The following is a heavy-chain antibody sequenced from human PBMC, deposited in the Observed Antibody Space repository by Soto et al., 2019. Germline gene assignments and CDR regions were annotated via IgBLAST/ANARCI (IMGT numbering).Heavy chain of an antibody. V-gene: IGHV3-53*01. CDR2: IWTSGST. J-gene: IGHJ3*01. Sequence: EVQLVESGGGLIQPGGSLRLSCEASGFTFSSNDMNWVRQAPGKGLEWVSLIWTSGSTAYADSVKGRFTISRDNSKSAVYLHLSSLRAEDTAVYYCATRPLLRGAPWGQGTMVTVSS. D-gene: IGHD3-16*01. CDR1: GFTFSSND. CDR3: ATRPLLRGAP.